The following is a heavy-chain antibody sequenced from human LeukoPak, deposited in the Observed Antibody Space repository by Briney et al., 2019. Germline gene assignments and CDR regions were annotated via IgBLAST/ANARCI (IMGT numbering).Heavy chain of an antibody. V-gene: IGHV3-48*01. J-gene: IGHJ3*02. Sequence: PGGSLRLSCAASGFTFSSYSMNWVRQAPGKGLEWVSYIGISSSTIDYADSVKGRFTISRDNAKNSLYLQMNSLRAEDTAGYYCARDSGYAFDIWGQGTMVTVSS. D-gene: IGHD1-26*01. CDR3: ARDSGYAFDI. CDR1: GFTFSSYS. CDR2: IGISSSTI.